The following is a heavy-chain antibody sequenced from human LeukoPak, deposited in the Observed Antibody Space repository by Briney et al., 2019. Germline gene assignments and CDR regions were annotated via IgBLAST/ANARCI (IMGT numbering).Heavy chain of an antibody. CDR3: AKASYVNSGTSWAYYYYGMDV. J-gene: IGHJ6*02. CDR2: ISGSGGST. V-gene: IGHV3-23*01. Sequence: SGGSLRLSCAASGFTFSSYAMSWVRQAPGKGLEWVSAISGSGGSTYYADSVKGRFTISRDNSKNTLYLQMNSLRAEDTAVYYCAKASYVNSGTSWAYYYYGMDVWGQGTTVTVSS. D-gene: IGHD2-2*01. CDR1: GFTFSSYA.